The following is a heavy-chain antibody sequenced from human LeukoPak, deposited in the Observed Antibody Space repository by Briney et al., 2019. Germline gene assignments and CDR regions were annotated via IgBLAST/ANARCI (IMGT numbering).Heavy chain of an antibody. CDR3: TRVVAVYFDY. J-gene: IGHJ4*02. D-gene: IGHD2-15*01. V-gene: IGHV3-49*04. CDR1: GFPLGDFA. Sequence: QPGRSLILSCTTSGFPLGDFAMSWVRQAPGKGLEWVGFIRRRTYGVTTEYAASVKGRFIISRDDSKSIAYLQMNSLKTEDTAIYYCTRVVAVYFDYWGQGTLVTVSS. CDR2: IRRRTYGVTT.